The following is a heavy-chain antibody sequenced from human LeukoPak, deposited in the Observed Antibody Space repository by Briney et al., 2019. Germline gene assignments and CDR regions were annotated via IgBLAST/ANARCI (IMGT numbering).Heavy chain of an antibody. Sequence: KYGESLKISCKGSGYSFTSYWIGWVRQMPGKGLEWMGIIYPGDSDTRYSPSFQGQVTISADKSISTAYLQWSSVKASDTAMYYCARRGLTYYYDSSGYDWFAFDIWGQGTMVTVSS. CDR3: ARRGLTYYYDSSGYDWFAFDI. CDR1: GYSFTSYW. D-gene: IGHD3-22*01. J-gene: IGHJ3*02. V-gene: IGHV5-51*01. CDR2: IYPGDSDT.